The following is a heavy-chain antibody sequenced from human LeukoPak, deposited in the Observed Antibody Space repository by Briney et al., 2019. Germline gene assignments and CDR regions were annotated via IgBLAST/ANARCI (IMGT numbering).Heavy chain of an antibody. CDR2: ISSGSSTI. J-gene: IGHJ4*02. Sequence: GGSLRLSCAASGCTFSRYNMNWVRQAPGKGLEWVSYISSGSSTIYYADSVKGRFTISRDNAMNSLYLQMNSLRDEDTAVYYCARILEGDDYWGLGTLVTVSS. CDR1: GCTFSRYN. V-gene: IGHV3-48*02. CDR3: ARILEGDDY. D-gene: IGHD3-16*01.